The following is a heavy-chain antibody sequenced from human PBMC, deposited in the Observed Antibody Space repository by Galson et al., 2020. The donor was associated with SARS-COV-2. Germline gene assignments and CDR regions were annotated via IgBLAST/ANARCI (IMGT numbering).Heavy chain of an antibody. CDR3: ARDRHADSIYFDY. J-gene: IGHJ4*02. Sequence: SETLSLTCTVSGGSISSDGYYWSWIRQHPGKGLEWIGYIYYSGNSYSNPSLKSRVTMSVDTSKSQFSLKLSSVTAADTAVYYCARDRHADSIYFDYWGQGILVTVSS. CDR1: GGSISSDGYY. CDR2: IYYSGNS. V-gene: IGHV4-31*03. D-gene: IGHD4-17*01.